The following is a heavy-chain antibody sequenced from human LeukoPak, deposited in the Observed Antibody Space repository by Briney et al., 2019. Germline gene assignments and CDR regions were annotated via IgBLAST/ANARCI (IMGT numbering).Heavy chain of an antibody. CDR2: ITGSGGYT. D-gene: IGHD3-22*01. CDR3: AKQSLYDSSGHFHY. V-gene: IGHV3-23*01. Sequence: GGSLRLSCAASGFXFSSYAITWVRQAPGKGLEWGSTITGSGGYTYYADSVKGRFTISRDNSKNTLFLRINSLRAEDTAVYFCAKQSLYDSSGHFHYWGQGSLVTVSS. J-gene: IGHJ4*02. CDR1: GFXFSSYA.